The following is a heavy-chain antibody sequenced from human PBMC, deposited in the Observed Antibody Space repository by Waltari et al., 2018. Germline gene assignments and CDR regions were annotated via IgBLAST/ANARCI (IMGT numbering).Heavy chain of an antibody. CDR2: FDHEDGET. J-gene: IGHJ3*02. V-gene: IGHV1-24*01. Sequence: QVQLVQSGAEVKKPGASVKVSCKVSGYTLTELSMHWVRQAPGKGLEWMGGFDHEDGETIYEHKFQGRVTMTEDTSTDTAYMELSSLRSEDTAVYYCATERDCSGGSCYDAFDIWGQGTMATVSS. CDR3: ATERDCSGGSCYDAFDI. D-gene: IGHD2-15*01. CDR1: GYTLTELS.